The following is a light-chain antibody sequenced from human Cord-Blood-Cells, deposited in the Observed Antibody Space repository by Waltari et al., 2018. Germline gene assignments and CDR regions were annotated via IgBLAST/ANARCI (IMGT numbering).Light chain of an antibody. CDR2: EGS. CDR1: SSDDGSYNL. CDR3: CSYAGSSTWV. V-gene: IGLV2-23*01. Sequence: QSALTQPASVSGSPGQSITISCTGTSSDDGSYNLVSWYQQHPGKAPKLMIYEGSKRPSGVSNRFSGSNSGNTASLTISGLQAEDEADYYCCSYAGSSTWVFGGGTKLTVL. J-gene: IGLJ3*02.